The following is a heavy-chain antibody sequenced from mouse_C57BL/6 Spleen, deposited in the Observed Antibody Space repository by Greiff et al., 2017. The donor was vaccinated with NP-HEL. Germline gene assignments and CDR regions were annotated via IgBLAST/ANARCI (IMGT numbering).Heavy chain of an antibody. CDR2: IDPEDGET. Sequence: VQLQQSGAELVKPGASVKSSCTASGFNIKDYYMHWVKQRTEQGLEWIGRIDPEDGETKYAPKFQDKATITADTSSNTAYLQLSSLTSEDTAVYYCARWGNGAMDYWGQGTSVTVSS. J-gene: IGHJ4*01. CDR3: ARWGNGAMDY. V-gene: IGHV14-2*01. CDR1: GFNIKDYY. D-gene: IGHD2-1*01.